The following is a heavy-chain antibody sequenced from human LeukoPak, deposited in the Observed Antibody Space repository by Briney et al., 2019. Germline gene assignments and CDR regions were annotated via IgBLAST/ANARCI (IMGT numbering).Heavy chain of an antibody. D-gene: IGHD4-17*01. CDR1: GFTFSTYW. V-gene: IGHV3-21*01. CDR3: AKTTDNYYYYYMDV. J-gene: IGHJ6*03. CDR2: ISTSSSYI. Sequence: PGGSLRLSCDASGFTFSTYWMTWVRQAPGKGLEWVSSISTSSSYIYYADSVKGRFTISRDNAKNSPYLQMNSLRAEDTAVYYCAKTTDNYYYYYMDVWGKGTTVTVSS.